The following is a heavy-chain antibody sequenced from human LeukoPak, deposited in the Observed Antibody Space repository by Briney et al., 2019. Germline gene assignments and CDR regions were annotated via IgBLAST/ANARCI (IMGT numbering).Heavy chain of an antibody. D-gene: IGHD5-18*01. J-gene: IGHJ4*02. CDR1: GGSISSGGYY. CDR3: ARSLDTAMDPLDY. Sequence: SQTLSLTCTVSGGSISSGGYYWSWIRQPPGKGLEWIGYIYYSGSTYYNPSLKSRVTISVDTSKNQFSLKLSSVTAADTAVYYCARSLDTAMDPLDYWGQGTLVTVSS. CDR2: IYYSGST. V-gene: IGHV4-30-4*08.